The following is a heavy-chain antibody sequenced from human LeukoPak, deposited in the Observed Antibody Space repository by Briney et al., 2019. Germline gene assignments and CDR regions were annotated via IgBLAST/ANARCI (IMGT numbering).Heavy chain of an antibody. V-gene: IGHV3-66*01. CDR1: EFTFSSYS. J-gene: IGHJ4*02. CDR3: ARGHYYGSSFDY. Sequence: GGSLRLSCAGSEFTFSSYSMNWVRQAPGKGLEWVSVIYRGGNTYYADSVKGRFTISRDNSKNTLYLQINSLRAEDTAVYYCARGHYYGSSFDYWGQGTLVTVSS. CDR2: IYRGGNT. D-gene: IGHD3-10*01.